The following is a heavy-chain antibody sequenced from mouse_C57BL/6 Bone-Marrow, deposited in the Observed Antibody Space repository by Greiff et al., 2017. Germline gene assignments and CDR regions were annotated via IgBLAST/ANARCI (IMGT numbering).Heavy chain of an antibody. Sequence: VQLQQSGPELVKPGASVKISCKASGYSFTDYNMNWVKQSNGKSLEWIGVINPNYGTTSYNQKFKGKATLTVDQSSSTAYMQLNSLTSEDSTVYYCARRRYYGSSPYFDYWGQGTTRTVSA. CDR2: INPNYGTT. CDR3: ARRRYYGSSPYFDY. D-gene: IGHD1-1*01. J-gene: IGHJ2*01. V-gene: IGHV1-39*01. CDR1: GYSFTDYN.